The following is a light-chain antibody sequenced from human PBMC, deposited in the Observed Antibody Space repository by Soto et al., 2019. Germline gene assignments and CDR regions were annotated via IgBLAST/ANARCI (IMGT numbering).Light chain of an antibody. CDR2: GAS. CDR3: QQFDNLPFT. CDR1: QDISNN. Sequence: DIQMTQSPSSLSASVGDRVTITCQASQDISNNLNWYQQKPGKAPKLLIYGASNLETGVPSRFSGRGSGTHFTFTISSLQPEDIATYYCQQFDNLPFTFGPGTKVDIK. V-gene: IGKV1-33*01. J-gene: IGKJ3*01.